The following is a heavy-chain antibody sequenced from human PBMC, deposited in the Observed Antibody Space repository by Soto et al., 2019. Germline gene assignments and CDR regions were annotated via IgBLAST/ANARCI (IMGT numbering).Heavy chain of an antibody. J-gene: IGHJ6*02. D-gene: IGHD1-26*01. V-gene: IGHV4-31*03. Sequence: SDTLSLTCTVSGGSISSGGYYWSWIRQHPGKGLEWIGYIYYSGSTYYNPSLKSRVTISVDTSKNQFSLKLSSVTAADTAVYYCMVGATSYYYGMDVWGQGTTVTVSS. CDR3: MVGATSYYYGMDV. CDR2: IYYSGST. CDR1: GGSISSGGYY.